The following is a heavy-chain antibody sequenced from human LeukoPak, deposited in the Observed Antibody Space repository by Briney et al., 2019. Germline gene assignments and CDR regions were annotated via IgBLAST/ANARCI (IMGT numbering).Heavy chain of an antibody. V-gene: IGHV3-48*01. J-gene: IGHJ4*02. CDR2: ISSSSSTI. D-gene: IGHD6-19*01. CDR3: ASIGRRERWLAYYFDY. CDR1: GFTFSSYS. Sequence: GGSLRLSCAASGFTFSSYSMNWVRQAPGKGLEWVSYISSSSSTIYYADSVKGRFTISRDNAKNSLYLQMNSLRAEDTAVYYCASIGRRERWLAYYFDYWGQGTLVTVSS.